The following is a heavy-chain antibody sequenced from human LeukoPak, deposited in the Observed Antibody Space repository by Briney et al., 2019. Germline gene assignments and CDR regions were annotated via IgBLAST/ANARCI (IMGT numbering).Heavy chain of an antibody. J-gene: IGHJ4*02. D-gene: IGHD1-26*01. CDR1: GLTFDDYA. V-gene: IGHV3-43*01. CDR2: ISWDGDIT. CDR3: AKEGYSRSYFDY. Sequence: GGSLRLSCAASGLTFDDYAMHWVRQAPGKGLEWVSLISWDGDITYYADSVKGRFTISRDNSKNSLYLQMNSLRTEDTALYYCAKEGYSRSYFDYWGQGTLVTVSS.